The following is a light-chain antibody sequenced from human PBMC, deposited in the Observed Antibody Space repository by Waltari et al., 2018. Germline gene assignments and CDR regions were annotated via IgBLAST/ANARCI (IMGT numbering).Light chain of an antibody. CDR2: LVS. CDR1: QSLRHLNGYND. Sequence: EIVMTQSPLSLPVTPGEPASISCRSSQSLRHLNGYNDLDWYLQKPGQSPKLLISLVSSRASGVPGRFSGSGSGTDFTLLISRVEADDVGVYYCMQARQTPFTFGQGTKLEI. V-gene: IGKV2-28*01. CDR3: MQARQTPFT. J-gene: IGKJ2*01.